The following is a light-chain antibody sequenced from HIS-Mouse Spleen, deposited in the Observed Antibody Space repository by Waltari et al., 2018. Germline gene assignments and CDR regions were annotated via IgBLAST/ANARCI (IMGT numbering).Light chain of an antibody. CDR2: EDS. J-gene: IGLJ1*01. V-gene: IGLV3-10*01. Sequence: SYELTQPPSVSVSPGQTARITCSGDALPKKYAYWYQQKSGQAPVLVIYEDSKRPAGNPERFSGASSGTMATWTISGAQVEDEADYYCYSTDSSGNHGVFGTGTKVTVL. CDR1: ALPKKY. CDR3: YSTDSSGNHGV.